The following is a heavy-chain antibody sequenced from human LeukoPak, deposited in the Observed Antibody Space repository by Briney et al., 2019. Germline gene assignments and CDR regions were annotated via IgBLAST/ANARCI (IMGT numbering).Heavy chain of an antibody. Sequence: GESLRLSCAASGFTFSNNAMSWVRQAPGKGLEWVSAINGSGIVKHYAASVRGRFTISRDNSKNTLYLQMNSLRAEDTAVYYCAKAFGGYSYGLIGYWGQGTLVTVSS. CDR1: GFTFSNNA. D-gene: IGHD5-18*01. V-gene: IGHV3-23*01. J-gene: IGHJ4*02. CDR3: AKAFGGYSYGLIGY. CDR2: INGSGIVK.